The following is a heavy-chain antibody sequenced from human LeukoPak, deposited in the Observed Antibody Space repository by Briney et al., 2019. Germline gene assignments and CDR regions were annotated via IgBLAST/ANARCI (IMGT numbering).Heavy chain of an antibody. CDR1: GYSISSGYY. CDR2: IYHSGST. CDR3: ARDKWSGFDY. Sequence: SETLSLTCAVSGYSISSGYYWGWIRQPPGKGLEWIGSIYHSGSTYYNPSLESRVTISVDTSKNQFSLKLSSVTAADTAVYYCARDKWSGFDYWGQGTLVTVSS. D-gene: IGHD3-3*01. V-gene: IGHV4-38-2*02. J-gene: IGHJ4*02.